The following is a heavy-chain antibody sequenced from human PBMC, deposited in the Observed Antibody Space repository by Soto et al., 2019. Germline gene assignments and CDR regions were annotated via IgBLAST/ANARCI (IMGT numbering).Heavy chain of an antibody. CDR3: FGGYFDL. CDR2: IRSKTESYAT. D-gene: IGHD3-16*01. J-gene: IGHJ2*01. Sequence: EVKLVESGGGLVQPGGSLKLSCAASGFTFSGSAMHWVRQASGKGLEWVGRIRSKTESYATAYAASVKGRFTISRDDSKNTAYLQMNSLKTEDTAVYYWFGGYFDLWGRGTLVTVYS. CDR1: GFTFSGSA. V-gene: IGHV3-73*01.